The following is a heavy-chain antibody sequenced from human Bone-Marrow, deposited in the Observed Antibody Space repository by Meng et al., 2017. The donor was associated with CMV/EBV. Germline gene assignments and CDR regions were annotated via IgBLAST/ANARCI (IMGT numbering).Heavy chain of an antibody. Sequence: GESLKISCAASGFTFSSYEMNWVRQAPGKGLEWVSYISSSGSTIYYADSVKGRFTISRDNAKNSLYLQMNSLRAEDTAVYYCARAYCSSTSCYTALFDYWGQGTLVTVS. CDR2: ISSSGSTI. D-gene: IGHD2-2*02. J-gene: IGHJ4*02. CDR3: ARAYCSSTSCYTALFDY. V-gene: IGHV3-48*03. CDR1: GFTFSSYE.